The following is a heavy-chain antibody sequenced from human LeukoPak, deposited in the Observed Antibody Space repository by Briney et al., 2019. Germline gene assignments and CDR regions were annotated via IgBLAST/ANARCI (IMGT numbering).Heavy chain of an antibody. V-gene: IGHV3-7*01. CDR3: ARDGGDTAMVYFDY. J-gene: IGHJ4*02. Sequence: GGSLRLSCAASGFTFSSYWMSWVRQAPGKGLEWVGNIKQDGSEKYYVDSVKGRFTISRDNAKNSLYLQMNSLRAEDTAVYYCARDGGDTAMVYFDYWGQGTLVTVSS. D-gene: IGHD5-18*01. CDR1: GFTFSSYW. CDR2: IKQDGSEK.